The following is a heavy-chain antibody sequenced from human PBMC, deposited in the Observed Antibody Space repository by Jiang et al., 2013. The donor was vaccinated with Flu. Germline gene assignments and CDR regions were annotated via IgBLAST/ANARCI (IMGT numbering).Heavy chain of an antibody. J-gene: IGHJ4*02. CDR1: GFTFSSYA. V-gene: IGHV3-23*04. Sequence: VQLVESGGDLVQPGGSLRLSCAASGFTFSSYAMSWVRQAPGKGLEWVSTITGSAITTDYADSVQGRFTVSRDNSKNTLYLQMNSLRVEDTAIFYCAKSSSRVAMGGLDSWGQGTLVTVSS. D-gene: IGHD2-2*01. CDR3: AKSSSRVAMGGLDS. CDR2: ITGSAITT.